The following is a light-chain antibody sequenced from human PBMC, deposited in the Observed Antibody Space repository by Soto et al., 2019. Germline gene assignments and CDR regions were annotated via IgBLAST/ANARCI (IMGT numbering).Light chain of an antibody. CDR2: KAS. Sequence: DIQMTQSPSTLSASVGDRVTITCRASQSISSWLAWYQQKPGKAPKPLIYKASSLDSGVPSRFSGSGSGTEFTLTISGLQPDDFATYYCQQYDSFSRTFGQGTKVDIK. CDR1: QSISSW. CDR3: QQYDSFSRT. V-gene: IGKV1-5*03. J-gene: IGKJ1*01.